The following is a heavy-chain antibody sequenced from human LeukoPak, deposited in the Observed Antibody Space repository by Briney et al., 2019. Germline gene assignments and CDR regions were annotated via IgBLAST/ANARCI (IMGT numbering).Heavy chain of an antibody. J-gene: IGHJ3*02. Sequence: SQTLSLTCAISGDSVSSNSAAWNWIRQSPSRGLEWLGRTYYRSKWYNDYAVSVKSRITINPDTSKNQFSLQLDSVTPEDTAVYYCARAPAKLVLFAFDIWGQGTMVTVSS. V-gene: IGHV6-1*01. CDR1: GDSVSSNSAA. CDR3: ARAPAKLVLFAFDI. D-gene: IGHD6-13*01. CDR2: TYYRSKWYN.